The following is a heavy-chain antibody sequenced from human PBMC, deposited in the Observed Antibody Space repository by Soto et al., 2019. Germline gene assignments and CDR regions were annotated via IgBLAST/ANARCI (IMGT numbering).Heavy chain of an antibody. J-gene: IGHJ6*02. CDR2: ISWNSGSI. CDR3: AKDITLYDFWSGYYGGRHGMDV. V-gene: IGHV3-9*01. CDR1: GFTFDDYA. Sequence: EVQLVESGGGLVQPGRSLRLSCAASGFTFDDYAMHWVRQAPGKGLEWVSGISWNSGSIGYADSVKGRFTISRDNAKNSLYLQMNSLRAEDTALYYCAKDITLYDFWSGYYGGRHGMDVWGQGTTVTVSS. D-gene: IGHD3-3*01.